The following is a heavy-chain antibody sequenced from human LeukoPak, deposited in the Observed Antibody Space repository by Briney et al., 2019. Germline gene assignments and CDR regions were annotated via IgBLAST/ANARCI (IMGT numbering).Heavy chain of an antibody. V-gene: IGHV3-23*01. D-gene: IGHD6-19*01. CDR2: ISGSGGST. J-gene: IGHJ5*02. CDR3: ARDLGEQWRNNWLDP. Sequence: GGSLRLSCAASGLIFSTYAMSWVRQAPGKGLEWVSGISGSGGSTYYAESVKGRFTISRDNAKNTLYLQMNSLRAEDTAVYYCARDLGEQWRNNWLDPWGQGTLVTVSS. CDR1: GLIFSTYA.